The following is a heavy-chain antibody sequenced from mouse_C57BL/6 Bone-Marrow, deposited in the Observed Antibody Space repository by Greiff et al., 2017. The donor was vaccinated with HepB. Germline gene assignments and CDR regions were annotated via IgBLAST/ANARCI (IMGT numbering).Heavy chain of an antibody. V-gene: IGHV1-5*01. CDR3: GRSGFSTVDAMDY. D-gene: IGHD1-1*01. J-gene: IGHJ4*01. CDR1: GYTFTSYW. CDR2: IYPGNSDT. Sequence: VQLQQSGTVLARPGASVKMSCKTSGYTFTSYWMHWVKQRPGQGLEWIGAIYPGNSDTSYNQKFKGKAKLTAVTSASTAYMELSSLTNEDSAVYYCGRSGFSTVDAMDYWGQGTSVTVSS.